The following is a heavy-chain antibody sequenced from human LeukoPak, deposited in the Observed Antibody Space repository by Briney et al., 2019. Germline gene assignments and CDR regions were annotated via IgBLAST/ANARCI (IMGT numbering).Heavy chain of an antibody. CDR3: ARRGYSGMDV. Sequence: GGSLRLSCAASGFIFSSYWMHWVRQKPGEGPLWLSRINGDGTSTAYAHSVQGRFIISRDNAKNTLYLQMNSLRAEDTAVYYCARRGYSGMDVWGQGTTVTVSS. J-gene: IGHJ6*02. V-gene: IGHV3-74*03. CDR1: GFIFSSYW. CDR2: INGDGTST.